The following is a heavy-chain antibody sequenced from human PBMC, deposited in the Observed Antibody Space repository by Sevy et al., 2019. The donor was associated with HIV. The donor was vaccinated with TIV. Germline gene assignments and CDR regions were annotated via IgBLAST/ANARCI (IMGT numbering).Heavy chain of an antibody. D-gene: IGHD4-17*01. CDR2: INPNDGVT. CDR3: SRLTTKPTSDLYGMDV. Sequence: ASVKVSCKASGYTFTDYYIHWVRQTPGQGLEWMAWINPNDGVTNYAQRFQGGVTVTRDTSVSTAYMELRGLRYDDTAIYYCSRLTTKPTSDLYGMDVWGQGRTVTVSS. J-gene: IGHJ6*02. CDR1: GYTFTDYY. V-gene: IGHV1-2*02.